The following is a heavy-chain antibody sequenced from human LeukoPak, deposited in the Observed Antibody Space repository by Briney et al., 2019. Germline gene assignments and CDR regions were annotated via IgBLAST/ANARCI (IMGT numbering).Heavy chain of an antibody. CDR3: ARSYGSGNYFDY. V-gene: IGHV4-59*01. D-gene: IGHD3-10*01. Sequence: PGGSLRLSCAASGLTFSSYSMNWVRQAPGKGLEWIGYIYYSGSANYNPSLKSRVTISVDTSKNQFSLKLSSVTAADTAVYYCARSYGSGNYFDYWGQGTLVTVSS. J-gene: IGHJ4*02. CDR1: GLTFSSYS. CDR2: IYYSGSA.